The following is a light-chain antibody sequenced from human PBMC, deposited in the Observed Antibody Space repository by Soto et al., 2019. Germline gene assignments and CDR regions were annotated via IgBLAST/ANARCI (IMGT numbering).Light chain of an antibody. Sequence: EIVLTPSPATLSLSPVERATLSCRASQSVSSYLAWYQQKPGQAPRLLIYDASNRATGIPDRFSGSGSGTDFTLTISRLEPEDFAVYYCQQLNSYPITFGQGTRLEIK. CDR2: DAS. J-gene: IGKJ5*01. CDR3: QQLNSYPIT. V-gene: IGKV3-11*01. CDR1: QSVSSY.